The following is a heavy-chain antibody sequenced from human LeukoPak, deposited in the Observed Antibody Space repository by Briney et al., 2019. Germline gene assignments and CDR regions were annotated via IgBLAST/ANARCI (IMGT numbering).Heavy chain of an antibody. CDR3: ARDIGSGWYNYFDY. CDR1: GFTFSSYG. D-gene: IGHD6-19*01. J-gene: IGHJ4*02. CDR2: IWYDGSNK. Sequence: GRSLRLSCAASGFTFSSYGMHWVRQAPGKGLEWVAVIWYDGSNKYYADSVKGRFTISRDNSKNTLYLQMNSLRAEDTAVCYCARDIGSGWYNYFDYWGQGTLVTVSS. V-gene: IGHV3-33*01.